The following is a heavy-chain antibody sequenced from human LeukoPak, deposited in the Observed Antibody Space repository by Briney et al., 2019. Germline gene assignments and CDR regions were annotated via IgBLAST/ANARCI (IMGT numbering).Heavy chain of an antibody. D-gene: IGHD2-15*01. V-gene: IGHV4-34*01. Sequence: PSETLSLTCAVYGGSFSGYYWSWIRQPPGKGLEWIGEINHSGSTNYNPSLKSRVTISVDTSKNQFSLKLSSVTAADTAVYYCARGSAGYCSGGSCRNWFDPWGQGTLVTVSS. J-gene: IGHJ5*02. CDR1: GGSFSGYY. CDR2: INHSGST. CDR3: ARGSAGYCSGGSCRNWFDP.